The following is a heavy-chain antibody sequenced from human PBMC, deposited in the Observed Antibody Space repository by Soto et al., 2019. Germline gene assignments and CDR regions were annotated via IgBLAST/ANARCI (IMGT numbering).Heavy chain of an antibody. J-gene: IGHJ4*02. CDR2: IYYSGST. Sequence: QLQLQESGPGLVKPSETLSLTCTVSGGSISSSSYYWGWIRQPPGKGLEWIGSIYYSGSTYYNPSLKSRVTISVDTSKNQFSLKLSSVTAADTAVYYCARHFSERFGGYYFDYWGQGTLVTVSS. CDR3: ARHFSERFGGYYFDY. V-gene: IGHV4-39*01. CDR1: GGSISSSSYY. D-gene: IGHD3-10*01.